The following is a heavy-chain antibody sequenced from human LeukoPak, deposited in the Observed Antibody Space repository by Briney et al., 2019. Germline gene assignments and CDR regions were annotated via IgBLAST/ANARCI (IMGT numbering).Heavy chain of an antibody. CDR1: GFTFSSYS. D-gene: IGHD3-3*01. CDR3: ARGGAIFGALIPPFDY. CDR2: ISSSSSTI. J-gene: IGHJ4*02. V-gene: IGHV3-48*04. Sequence: GGSLRLSCAASGFTFSSYSMNWVRQAPGKGLEWVSYISSSSSTIYYADSVKGRFTISRDNAKNSLYLQMNSLRAEDTAVYYCARGGAIFGALIPPFDYWGQGTLVTVSS.